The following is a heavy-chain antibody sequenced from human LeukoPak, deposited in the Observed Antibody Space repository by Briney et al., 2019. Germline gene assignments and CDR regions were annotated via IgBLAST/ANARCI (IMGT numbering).Heavy chain of an antibody. D-gene: IGHD3-16*02. CDR3: ARDASYVWGSYRSYYFDY. CDR1: GYTFTSYG. J-gene: IGHJ4*02. Sequence: ASVKVSCKASGYTFTSYGISWVRQAPGQGLEWMGWISAYNGNTNYAQKLQGRVTMTTDTSTSTAYMELSSLRSEDTAVYYCARDASYVWGSYRSYYFDYWGQGTLVTVSS. CDR2: ISAYNGNT. V-gene: IGHV1-18*01.